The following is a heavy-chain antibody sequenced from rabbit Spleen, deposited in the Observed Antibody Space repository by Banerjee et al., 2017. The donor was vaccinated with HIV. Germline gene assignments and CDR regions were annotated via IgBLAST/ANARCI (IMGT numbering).Heavy chain of an antibody. V-gene: IGHV1S40*01. Sequence: QSLEESGGDLVKPGASLTLSCTASGFSFSNTYYMCWVRQAPGKGLEWIGCIYIGYGYTYYASWAKGRFTISKTSSTTVTLQMTSLTAADTATYFCVRCYAGVGGYFNLWGPGTLVTVS. CDR2: IYIGYGYT. CDR1: GFSFSNTYY. J-gene: IGHJ4*01. CDR3: VRCYAGVGGYFNL. D-gene: IGHD4-2*01.